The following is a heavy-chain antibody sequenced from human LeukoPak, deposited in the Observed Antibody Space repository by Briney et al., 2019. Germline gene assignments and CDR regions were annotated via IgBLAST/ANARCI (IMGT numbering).Heavy chain of an antibody. CDR2: INAGNGNT. D-gene: IGHD4-17*01. Sequence: APVTVSCKASGYTFTSYAIHWVRRAPGQRLEWMGWINAGNGNTKYSQKFQGRVTITRDTSASTAYMELSSLRSEDTAVYYCARDGAGYGDYYFDYWGQGTLVTVSS. CDR3: ARDGAGYGDYYFDY. CDR1: GYTFTSYA. V-gene: IGHV1-3*01. J-gene: IGHJ4*02.